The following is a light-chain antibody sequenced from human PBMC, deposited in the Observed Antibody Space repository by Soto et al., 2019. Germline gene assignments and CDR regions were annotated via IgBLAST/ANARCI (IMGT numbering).Light chain of an antibody. Sequence: EIVLTQSPGTLSLSPGERATLSCRASQSVTTNYLAWFQQKPGQAPRLLIYGASNRATGIPDRFSGSGSGTDFTLTISRLEPEDFAVYFCQQYGSSPPWTFGQGTKVEIK. CDR2: GAS. CDR1: QSVTTNY. V-gene: IGKV3-20*01. J-gene: IGKJ1*01. CDR3: QQYGSSPPWT.